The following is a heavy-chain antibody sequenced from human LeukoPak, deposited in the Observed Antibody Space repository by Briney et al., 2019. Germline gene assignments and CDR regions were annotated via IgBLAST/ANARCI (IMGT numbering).Heavy chain of an antibody. Sequence: GGSLRLSCAASGFTFDDYAMHWVRQAPGRGLEWVSIISGDGGSTYYADSVKGRFTISRDNSKNSLYLQMNSLRTEDTALYYCAKDIAPWNWGRPFYFDYWGQGTLVTVSS. CDR3: AKDIAPWNWGRPFYFDY. J-gene: IGHJ4*02. V-gene: IGHV3-43*02. D-gene: IGHD7-27*01. CDR1: GFTFDDYA. CDR2: ISGDGGST.